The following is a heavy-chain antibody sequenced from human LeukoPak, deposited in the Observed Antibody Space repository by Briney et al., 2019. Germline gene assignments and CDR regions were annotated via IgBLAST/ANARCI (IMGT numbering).Heavy chain of an antibody. CDR3: FLLGGTGTFDY. CDR1: SGSISSSSYF. Sequence: SETLSLTCTVSSGSISSSSYFWGWIRQPPGKGLEWIGSFFHTGSTYYNPSLKSRVTISVDTSKNQFSLRLSSVTAADTAVYFCFLLGGTGTFDYWGQGTLVTVSS. D-gene: IGHD3-9*01. V-gene: IGHV4-39*01. J-gene: IGHJ4*02. CDR2: FFHTGST.